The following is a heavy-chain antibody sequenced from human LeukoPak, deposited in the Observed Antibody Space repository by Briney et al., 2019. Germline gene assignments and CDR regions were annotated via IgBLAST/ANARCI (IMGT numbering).Heavy chain of an antibody. CDR1: GYTFTGYY. V-gene: IGHV1-2*02. CDR3: ARGRLRYCSSTSCYTSHLRSKIDWFDP. J-gene: IGHJ5*02. Sequence: ASVKVSCKASGYTFTGYYMHWVRQAPGQGLEWMGWINPNSGGTNYAQKFQGRVTMTRDTSISTAYMELSRLRSDDTAVYYCARGRLRYCSSTSCYTSHLRSKIDWFDPWGQGTLVTVSS. D-gene: IGHD2-2*02. CDR2: INPNSGGT.